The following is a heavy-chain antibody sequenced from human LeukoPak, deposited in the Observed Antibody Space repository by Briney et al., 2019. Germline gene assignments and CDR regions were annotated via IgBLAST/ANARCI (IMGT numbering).Heavy chain of an antibody. CDR1: GFTVSTYY. CDR2: IYSGGST. Sequence: QPGGSLRLSCAVSGFTVSTYYMTWVRQVPGKGLEWVSVIYSGGSTYYEDSVKGRFTISRDNSKNTLYLQMNSLRAEDTAVYYCVAYYDILTGYKYWGQGTLVTVSS. V-gene: IGHV3-66*01. D-gene: IGHD3-9*01. CDR3: VAYYDILTGYKY. J-gene: IGHJ4*02.